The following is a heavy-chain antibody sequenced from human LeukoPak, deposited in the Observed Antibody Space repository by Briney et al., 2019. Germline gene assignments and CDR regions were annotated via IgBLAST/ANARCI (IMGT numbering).Heavy chain of an antibody. D-gene: IGHD3-10*01. J-gene: IGHJ5*02. CDR3: ARGRARVRGVIQWFDP. V-gene: IGHV4-39*07. Sequence: PSETLSLTCTVSGGSISTSNYYWGWIRQPPGKGLEWIGNIFYSGSTYYSPSLRSRVTISLDTSRNQFSLKLNSVTAADTAVYYCARGRARVRGVIQWFDPWGQGTLVTVSS. CDR1: GGSISTSNYY. CDR2: IFYSGST.